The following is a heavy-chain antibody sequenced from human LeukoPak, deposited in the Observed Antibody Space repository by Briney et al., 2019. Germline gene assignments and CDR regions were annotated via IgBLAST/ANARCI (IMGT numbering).Heavy chain of an antibody. V-gene: IGHV3-74*01. CDR1: GFTFSSYW. D-gene: IGHD3-9*01. J-gene: IGHJ4*02. CDR2: INGDGRNI. Sequence: GGSLRLSCVASGFTFSSYWMHWVRQDPRKGLVWVSRINGDGRNINYADSVRGRFTISRDNAKNSLYLQMNSLRAEDTAVYYCARDYDILTGPYYFDYWGQGTLVTVSS. CDR3: ARDYDILTGPYYFDY.